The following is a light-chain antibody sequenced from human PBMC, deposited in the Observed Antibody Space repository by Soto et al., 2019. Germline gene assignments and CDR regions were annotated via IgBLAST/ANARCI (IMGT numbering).Light chain of an antibody. CDR2: GTS. CDR1: QSVSSSY. J-gene: IGKJ1*01. CDR3: QHYGSSPRWT. V-gene: IGKV3-20*01. Sequence: EIVLTQSPGTLSLSPGERATLSCRASQSVSSSYLAWYQQKPGQAPRLLIYGTSSRATGIPDRFSGSGSGTDSTLTISRLEPEDFAVYYCQHYGSSPRWTFGQGTKVEI.